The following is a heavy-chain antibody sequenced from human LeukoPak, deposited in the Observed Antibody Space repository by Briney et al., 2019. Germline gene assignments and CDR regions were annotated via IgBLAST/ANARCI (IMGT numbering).Heavy chain of an antibody. CDR2: ISGSGGST. J-gene: IGHJ6*02. CDR3: AKGLRSVAGPRQNPYYYYGMDV. CDR1: GFTFSSYA. Sequence: GGSLRLSCAASGFTFSSYAMSWVRKAPGKGLEWVSAISGSGGSTYYADSVKGRFTISRDNSKNTLYLQMNSLRAEDTAVYYCAKGLRSVAGPRQNPYYYYGMDVWGRGTTVTVSS. V-gene: IGHV3-23*01. D-gene: IGHD6-19*01.